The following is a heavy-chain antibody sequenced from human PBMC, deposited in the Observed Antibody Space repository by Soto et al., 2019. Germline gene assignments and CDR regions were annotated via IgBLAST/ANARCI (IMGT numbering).Heavy chain of an antibody. CDR1: GGTFSSYT. V-gene: IGHV1-69*02. J-gene: IGHJ6*02. CDR2: IIPILGIA. Sequence: QVQLVQSGAEVKKPGSSVKVSCKASGGTFSSYTISWVRQAPGQGLEWMGRIIPILGIANYAQKFQGRVTITADKSTSTAYMELSSLRSEDTSVYYCASEPYYYGMDVWGQGTTVTVSS. CDR3: ASEPYYYGMDV.